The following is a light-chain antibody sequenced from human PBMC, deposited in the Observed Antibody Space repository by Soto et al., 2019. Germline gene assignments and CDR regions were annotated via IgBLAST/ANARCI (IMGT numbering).Light chain of an antibody. CDR2: ETT. Sequence: QSALTQPASVSGSPGQSITISCTGSSTDVGAYHLVSWYQHLPGKVPQLIIYETTKRPSRVSNRFSGSKSGNTASLTISGLLAEDEADYYCCSYAGSYTFVFGTGTKLTVL. V-gene: IGLV2-23*01. J-gene: IGLJ1*01. CDR3: CSYAGSYTFV. CDR1: STDVGAYHL.